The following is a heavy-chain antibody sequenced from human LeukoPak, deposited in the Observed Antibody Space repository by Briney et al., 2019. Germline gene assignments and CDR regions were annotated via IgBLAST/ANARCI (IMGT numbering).Heavy chain of an antibody. CDR2: INHSGST. J-gene: IGHJ4*02. V-gene: IGHV4-34*01. Sequence: SETLSLTCAVYGGSFSNYYWSWIRQPPGKGLEWIGEINHSGSTNYNPSLKSRLTISLDTSKKQFSLKLTSVTAADTAVYYCARAPVRVAAVGKYFDYWGQGTLVTVSS. CDR1: GGSFSNYY. CDR3: ARAPVRVAAVGKYFDY. D-gene: IGHD6-13*01.